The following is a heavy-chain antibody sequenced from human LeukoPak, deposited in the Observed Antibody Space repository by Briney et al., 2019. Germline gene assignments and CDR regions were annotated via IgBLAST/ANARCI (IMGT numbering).Heavy chain of an antibody. CDR3: ARGIAVAGTSSY. Sequence: KPGGSLRLSCAAPGFTFSSHSMNWVRQAPGKGLEWVSSISSSSSYIYYADSVKGRFTISRDNAKNSLYLQMNSLRAEDTAVYYCARGIAVAGTSSYWGQGTLVTVSS. CDR2: ISSSSSYI. J-gene: IGHJ4*02. D-gene: IGHD6-19*01. CDR1: GFTFSSHS. V-gene: IGHV3-21*01.